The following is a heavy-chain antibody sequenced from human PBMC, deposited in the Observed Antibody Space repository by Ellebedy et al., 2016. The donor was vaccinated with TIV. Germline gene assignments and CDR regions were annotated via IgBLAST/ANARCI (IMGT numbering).Heavy chain of an antibody. CDR2: LYYSGST. V-gene: IGHV4-59*01. CDR1: GGSITPYY. D-gene: IGHD6-13*01. Sequence: MPSETLSLTCTVSGGSITPYYWTWIRQPPGKGLEGIGYLYYSGSTNYNPSLKRRVTISVDTSKNLFSLSLSSVTAAETAVYYCGRGVNRAAPGTDYWGQGTLVAVSS. J-gene: IGHJ4*02. CDR3: GRGVNRAAPGTDY.